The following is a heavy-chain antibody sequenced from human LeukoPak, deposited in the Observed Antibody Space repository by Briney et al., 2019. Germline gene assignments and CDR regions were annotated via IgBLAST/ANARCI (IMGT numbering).Heavy chain of an antibody. CDR1: GGSISSYY. CDR2: IYYSGST. D-gene: IGHD6-19*01. J-gene: IGHJ5*02. V-gene: IGHV4-59*12. Sequence: PSETLSLTCTVSGGSISSYYWSWIRQPPGKGLEWIGSIYYSGSTYYKLSLKSRVTISVDTSKNQFSLKLRSVTAADTAVYYCARNMAVAGTTGWFDPWGQGTLVTVSS. CDR3: ARNMAVAGTTGWFDP.